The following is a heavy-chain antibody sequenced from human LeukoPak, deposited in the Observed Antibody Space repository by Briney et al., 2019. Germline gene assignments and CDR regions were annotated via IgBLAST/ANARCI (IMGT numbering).Heavy chain of an antibody. J-gene: IGHJ3*02. D-gene: IGHD2-2*02. Sequence: PSETLSLTCTVSGGSISSYYWSWIRQPPGKGLEWIGYIYYSGSTNYNPSLESRVTISVDTSKNQFSLKLSSVTVADTAVYYCARISHTPPVAFDIWGQGTMVTVSS. CDR2: IYYSGST. CDR1: GGSISSYY. V-gene: IGHV4-59*01. CDR3: ARISHTPPVAFDI.